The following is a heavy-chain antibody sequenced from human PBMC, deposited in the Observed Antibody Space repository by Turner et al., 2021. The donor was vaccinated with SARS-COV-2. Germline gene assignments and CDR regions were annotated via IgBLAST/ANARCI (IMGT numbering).Heavy chain of an antibody. Sequence: QVQLQESGPGLVKPSETLSLTCTVSGGSISSYYWSWIRQPPGKGLEWIGYIYYSGSTNYNPSLKSRVTISVDTSKNQFSLKLSSVTAADTAVYYCARNRYDFWSGYYYSWFDPWGQGTQVTVSS. CDR1: GGSISSYY. V-gene: IGHV4-59*01. D-gene: IGHD3-3*01. CDR2: IYYSGST. J-gene: IGHJ5*02. CDR3: ARNRYDFWSGYYYSWFDP.